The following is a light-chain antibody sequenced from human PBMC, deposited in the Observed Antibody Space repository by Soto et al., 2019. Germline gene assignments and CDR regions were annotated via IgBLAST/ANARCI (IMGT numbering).Light chain of an antibody. J-gene: IGKJ3*01. Sequence: EIVLTQSPGTLSLAPGERATLSCRASQSVSSTYLAWYQQKPGQAPRLLIYGASSRATGIPDRFSGSGSGTDFFLTIIRMEPEDFAVYYCQHYGSTPLFAFGPGTKVEI. CDR1: QSVSSTY. V-gene: IGKV3-20*01. CDR3: QHYGSTPLFA. CDR2: GAS.